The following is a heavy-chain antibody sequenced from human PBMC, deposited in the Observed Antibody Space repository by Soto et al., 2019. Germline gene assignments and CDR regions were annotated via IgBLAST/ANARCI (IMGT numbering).Heavy chain of an antibody. CDR1: GFTFSNYA. V-gene: IGHV3-23*01. D-gene: IGHD2-8*01. CDR2: ISSSGDST. J-gene: IGHJ4*02. Sequence: RGSLRLSCAASGFTFSNYAMSWVRQAPGKGLQWVSAISSSGDSTYYADSVKGRFTISRDNSRNTLYLQMNSLRVEDTAVYYCARESTPHLGYCLNGVCCNDYWGLGTLVTVSS. CDR3: ARESTPHLGYCLNGVCCNDY.